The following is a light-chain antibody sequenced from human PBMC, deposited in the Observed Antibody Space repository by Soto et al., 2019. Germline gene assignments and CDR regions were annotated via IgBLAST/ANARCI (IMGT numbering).Light chain of an antibody. CDR1: QDITNY. V-gene: IGKV1-9*01. J-gene: IGKJ4*01. CDR2: DAS. CDR3: QQLDSYPRT. Sequence: IQLTQSPSSLSASVGDSVTITCRASQDITNYLAWYNQKPGRAPKLLVYDASTLETGVPSRFSGSGSATNFTLTISRLQPEDFATYYCQQLDSYPRTFGGGTKVEIK.